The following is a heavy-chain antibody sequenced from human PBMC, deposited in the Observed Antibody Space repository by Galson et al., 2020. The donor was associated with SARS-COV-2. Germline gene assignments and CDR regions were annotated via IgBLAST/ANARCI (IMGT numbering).Heavy chain of an antibody. V-gene: IGHV1-46*04. CDR3: AREWGDINSSVFDY. D-gene: IGHD2-21*01. CDR2: INPSGDIT. CDR1: GYTFISFY. Sequence: ASVKVSCKASGYTFISFYIHWVRQAPGQGLEWMGVINPSGDITSYAQKLRGRVIVTRDMSTQTVYMELSSLTSEDTAVYYCAREWGDINSSVFDYWGQGNLVVVSS. J-gene: IGHJ4*02.